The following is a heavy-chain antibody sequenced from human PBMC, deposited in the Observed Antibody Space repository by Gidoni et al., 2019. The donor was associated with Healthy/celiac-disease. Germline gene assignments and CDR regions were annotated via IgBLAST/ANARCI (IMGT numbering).Heavy chain of an antibody. CDR2: TNPNSGGT. CDR3: ARAGGGSTSFNWFDP. D-gene: IGHD2-2*01. Sequence: QVQLVQSGAEVKKPGASVKVSCKASGYTFTGYYMHWVRQAPGQGLEWMGWTNPNSGGTNYAQKFQGWVTRTRDTSISTAYMELSRLRSDDTAVYYCARAGGGSTSFNWFDPWGQGTLVTVSS. J-gene: IGHJ5*02. CDR1: GYTFTGYY. V-gene: IGHV1-2*04.